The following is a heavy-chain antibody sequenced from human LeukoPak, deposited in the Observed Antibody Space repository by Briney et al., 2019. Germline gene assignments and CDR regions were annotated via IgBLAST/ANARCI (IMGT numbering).Heavy chain of an antibody. J-gene: IGHJ4*02. V-gene: IGHV4-4*02. CDR3: ARGPVLGPTTYFYY. D-gene: IGHD1-26*01. CDR2: TYHSGST. CDR1: GGSISSSNW. Sequence: SGTLSLTCAVSGGSISSSNWWSWVRQPPGKGLEWIGETYHSGSTNYNPSLKSRVTISVDKSKNQFSLKLSSVTAADTAVYYCARGPVLGPTTYFYYWGQGTLVTVSS.